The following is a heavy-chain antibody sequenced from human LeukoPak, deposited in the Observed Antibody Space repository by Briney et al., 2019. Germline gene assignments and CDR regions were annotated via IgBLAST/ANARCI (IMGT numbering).Heavy chain of an antibody. Sequence: GGSLRLSCAASGSTFSSYAMSWVRQAPGKGLEWVSAITGSGDSTYYADPVKGRFTISRDNSKNTLYLQMNSLRAEDTAVYYCAKRLRDGYNSPIDFWGQGTLVTVSS. CDR3: AKRLRDGYNSPIDF. D-gene: IGHD5-24*01. CDR2: ITGSGDST. J-gene: IGHJ4*02. CDR1: GSTFSSYA. V-gene: IGHV3-23*01.